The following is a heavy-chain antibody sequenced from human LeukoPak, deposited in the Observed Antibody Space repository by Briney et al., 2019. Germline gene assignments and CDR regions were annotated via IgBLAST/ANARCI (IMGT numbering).Heavy chain of an antibody. CDR3: AKTVVPAALGVWDYYYGMDV. V-gene: IGHV4-59*01. CDR1: DGSINSYY. J-gene: IGHJ6*02. D-gene: IGHD2-2*01. Sequence: SETLSLTCSVSDGSINSYYWNWIRRPPGKGLEWIGYIYYNGNTNYSPSLKSRVTMSVDTSKNLFSLKVSSVTAADTAVYYCAKTVVPAALGVWDYYYGMDVWGQGTTVTVSS. CDR2: IYYNGNT.